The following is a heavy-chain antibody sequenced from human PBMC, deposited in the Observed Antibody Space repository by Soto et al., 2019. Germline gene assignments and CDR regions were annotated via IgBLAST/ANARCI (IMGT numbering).Heavy chain of an antibody. CDR1: GDSISSGGYS. Sequence: QLQLQESGSGLVKPSQTLSLTCVVSGDSISSGGYSWNWIRQPPGKGLEWIGHTYHSGGTLYNPSLDSRVTISVDKSKKQFSLRLTSVTAADTAVYYCARDSLSGYYFDYWGQGTLVTVSS. CDR2: TYHSGGT. J-gene: IGHJ4*02. V-gene: IGHV4-30-2*01. CDR3: ARDSLSGYYFDY. D-gene: IGHD3-22*01.